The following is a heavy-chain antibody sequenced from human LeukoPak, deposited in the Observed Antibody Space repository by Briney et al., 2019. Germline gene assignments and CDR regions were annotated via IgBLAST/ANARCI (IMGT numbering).Heavy chain of an antibody. J-gene: IGHJ4*02. D-gene: IGHD4-17*01. V-gene: IGHV2-5*02. Sequence: SGPTLVKPTQTLTLTCTFSGFSLNTGGMRVAWIRQPPGKALEWLALIYWDDDKRYNPSLRTRLTITKDTSQNQVVLTLTNMDPVDIATYFCAHRGPDYGDYAFDSWGQGSLVTVSS. CDR1: GFSLNTGGMR. CDR2: IYWDDDK. CDR3: AHRGPDYGDYAFDS.